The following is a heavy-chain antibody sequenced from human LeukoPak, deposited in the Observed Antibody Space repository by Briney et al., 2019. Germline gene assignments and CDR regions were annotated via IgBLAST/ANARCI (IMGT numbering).Heavy chain of an antibody. CDR1: GFTFSDYY. Sequence: GGSLRLSCAASGFTFSDYYMSWIRQAPGKGLEWVSYISSSGSTIYYADSVKGRFTISRDNAKNSLYLQMNSPRAEDTAVYYCARSRPSRYCSGGSCTHHAFDIWGQGTMVTVSS. D-gene: IGHD2-15*01. V-gene: IGHV3-11*04. J-gene: IGHJ3*02. CDR2: ISSSGSTI. CDR3: ARSRPSRYCSGGSCTHHAFDI.